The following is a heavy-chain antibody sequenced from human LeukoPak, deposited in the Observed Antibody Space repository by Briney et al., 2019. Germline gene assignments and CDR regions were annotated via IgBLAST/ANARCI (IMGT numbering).Heavy chain of an antibody. CDR3: ARPPIVVVVAATDYFDY. CDR2: IYYSGST. Sequence: SETLSLTCTVSGGSISSSSYYWGWIRQPPGKGLEWIGSIYYSGSTYYNPSLKSRVTISVDTTKNQFSLKLSSVTAADTCVVYCARPPIVVVVAATDYFDYWGQGTLVTASS. J-gene: IGHJ4*02. V-gene: IGHV4-39*01. D-gene: IGHD2-15*01. CDR1: GGSISSSSYY.